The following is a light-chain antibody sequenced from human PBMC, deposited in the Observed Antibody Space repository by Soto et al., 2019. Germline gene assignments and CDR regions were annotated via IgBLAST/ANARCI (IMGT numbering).Light chain of an antibody. CDR3: AAWDDSLNAL. V-gene: IGLV1-44*01. CDR2: IND. CDR1: SSNIGDNP. Sequence: QSALAQHISVSGTPGQRTTISCCGSSSNIGDNPVNWYQQLPGAAPKLRIYINDQLPSGVPDRFSGSKSGTAAALAISGLQPEDEADYYCAAWDDSLNALFGTGTKVTVL. J-gene: IGLJ1*01.